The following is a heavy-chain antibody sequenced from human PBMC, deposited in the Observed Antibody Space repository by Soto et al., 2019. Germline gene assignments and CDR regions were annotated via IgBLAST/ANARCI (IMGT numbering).Heavy chain of an antibody. CDR2: ISGSGDDT. D-gene: IGHD2-21*02. Sequence: EVQVLDSGGGLVQPGGSLRLSCTASGFTFSFYAMSWVRQAPGKGMEWVSAISGSGDDTYYADSVKGRFTISRDNSKNTVHLQLNSLRAEDTALYYCAKKGNLLPDSGGQGTLVTVSS. CDR3: AKKGNLLPDS. J-gene: IGHJ4*02. CDR1: GFTFSFYA. V-gene: IGHV3-23*01.